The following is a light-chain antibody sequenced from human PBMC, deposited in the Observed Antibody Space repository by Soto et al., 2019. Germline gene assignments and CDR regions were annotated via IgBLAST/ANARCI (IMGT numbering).Light chain of an antibody. CDR1: QSVSNS. V-gene: IGKV3-11*01. CDR3: HQRYNWPRVT. CDR2: DVS. J-gene: IGKJ1*01. Sequence: EIVLTQYTATLSLSPGERVTLSCRASQSVSNSLAWYQQKPGQPPRLLIYDVSNRATGIPARFSGSGSGTDFTLTITSLEPEDFAVYFCHQRYNWPRVTFGQGTKVDI.